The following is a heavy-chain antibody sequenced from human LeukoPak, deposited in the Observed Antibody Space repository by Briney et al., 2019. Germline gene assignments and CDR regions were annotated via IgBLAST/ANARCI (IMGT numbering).Heavy chain of an antibody. CDR1: GGTFSSYA. CDR3: ARGLVPAAIRGGYYYYYMDV. CDR2: IIPIFGTA. D-gene: IGHD2-2*02. J-gene: IGHJ6*03. Sequence: SVKVSCKASGGTFSSYAISWVRQAPGQGLEWMGGIIPIFGTANYAQKFQGRVTITADESTSTAYMELSSLRSEDTAVYYCARGLVPAAIRGGYYYYYMDVWGKGTTVTVSS. V-gene: IGHV1-69*13.